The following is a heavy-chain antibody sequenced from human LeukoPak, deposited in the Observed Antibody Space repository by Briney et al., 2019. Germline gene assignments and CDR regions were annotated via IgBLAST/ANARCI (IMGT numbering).Heavy chain of an antibody. Sequence: GSLRLSFAASGFTFSSYWMSWVRPAPGKGLEWVANIKQDGSEKYYVDSVKGRFTISRDNAKNSLYLQMNSLRAEDTAVYYCARDLAPWIQLLAFDIWGQGTMVTVSP. J-gene: IGHJ3*02. CDR2: IKQDGSEK. D-gene: IGHD5-18*01. V-gene: IGHV3-7*01. CDR3: ARDLAPWIQLLAFDI. CDR1: GFTFSSYW.